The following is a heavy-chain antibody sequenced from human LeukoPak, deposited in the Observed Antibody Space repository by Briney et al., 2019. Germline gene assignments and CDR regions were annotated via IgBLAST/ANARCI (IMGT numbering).Heavy chain of an antibody. CDR1: GGSFSGYY. D-gene: IGHD3-3*01. V-gene: IGHV4-34*01. Sequence: SETLSLTCAVYGGSFSGYYWSWNRQPPGKGLEWIGEINHSGSTNYNPSLKSRVTISVDTSKNQFSLKLSSVTAADTAVYYCARGQRTTIFGVVIRYNWFDPWGQGTLVTVSS. J-gene: IGHJ5*02. CDR2: INHSGST. CDR3: ARGQRTTIFGVVIRYNWFDP.